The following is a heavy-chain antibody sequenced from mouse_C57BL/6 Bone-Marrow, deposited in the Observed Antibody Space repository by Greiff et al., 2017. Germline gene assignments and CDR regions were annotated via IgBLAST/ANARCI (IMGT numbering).Heavy chain of an antibody. V-gene: IGHV2-3*01. CDR3: AKKGDGYPLYYYSMDY. D-gene: IGHD2-3*01. CDR2: IWGDGST. Sequence: QVQLQQSGPGLVAPSQSLSITCTVSGFSLTSYGVSWVRQPPGKGLEWLGVIWGDGSTNYHSALISRLSISKDNSKSQVFLKLNRLQTDDTAPYYCAKKGDGYPLYYYSMDYWGQGTSVPVSS. CDR1: GFSLTSYG. J-gene: IGHJ4*01.